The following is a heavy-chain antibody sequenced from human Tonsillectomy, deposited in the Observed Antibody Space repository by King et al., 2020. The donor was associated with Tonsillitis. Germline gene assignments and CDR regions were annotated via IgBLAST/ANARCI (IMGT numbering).Heavy chain of an antibody. CDR3: ARDLGTTPRFVVLGPHDY. D-gene: IGHD3-16*01. J-gene: IGHJ4*02. CDR2: IKQDGREK. Sequence: DVQLVESGGGLVQPGKSLRLSCAASGFTFSTYWMSWVRQAPGKGLEWVANIKQDGREKYYVDSVKGRFTISRDNANNSLYMQMNSLRAEDTAVYYCARDLGTTPRFVVLGPHDYWGQGTLVTVSS. V-gene: IGHV3-7*03. CDR1: GFTFSTYW.